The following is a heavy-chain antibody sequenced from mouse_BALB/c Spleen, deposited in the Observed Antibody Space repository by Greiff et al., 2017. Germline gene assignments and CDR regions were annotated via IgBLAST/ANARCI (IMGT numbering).Heavy chain of an antibody. CDR3: ARQGRSDYFDY. CDR2: ISSGGGST. CDR1: GFAFSSYD. Sequence: VQLKESGGGLVKPGGSLKLSCAASGFAFSSYDMSWVRQTPEKRLEWVAYISSGGGSTYYPDTVKGRFTISRDNAKNTLYLQMSSLKSEDTAMYYCARQGRSDYFDYWGQGTTLTVSS. V-gene: IGHV5-12-1*01. J-gene: IGHJ2*01.